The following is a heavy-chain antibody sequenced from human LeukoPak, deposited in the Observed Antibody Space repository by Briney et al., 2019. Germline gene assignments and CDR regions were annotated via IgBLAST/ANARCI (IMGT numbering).Heavy chain of an antibody. D-gene: IGHD2-2*01. CDR1: GYTFTSYG. CDR3: ARVKYCSSTSCYAGSYYGMDV. Sequence: ASVKVSCKASGYTFTSYGISWVRQAPGQGLEWMGWISAYNGNTNYAQKLQGRVTMTTDTSTSTAYMELRSLRSDDTAVYYCARVKYCSSTSCYAGSYYGMDVWGKGTTVTVSS. CDR2: ISAYNGNT. V-gene: IGHV1-18*04. J-gene: IGHJ6*04.